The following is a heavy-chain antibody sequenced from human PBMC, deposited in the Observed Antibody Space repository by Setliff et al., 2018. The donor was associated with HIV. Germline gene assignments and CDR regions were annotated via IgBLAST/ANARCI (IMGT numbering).Heavy chain of an antibody. Sequence: PGGSLRLSCIASAFSFNNYYMTWVRQAPGKGLEWVANINSDGTEKNYADSVKGRFTISRDNSKNTLYLQMNSLRAEDTAVYYCAKFLGGYGDYMGFDYWGQGTLVTVSS. CDR1: AFSFNNYY. J-gene: IGHJ4*02. CDR2: INSDGTEK. V-gene: IGHV3-7*03. CDR3: AKFLGGYGDYMGFDY. D-gene: IGHD4-17*01.